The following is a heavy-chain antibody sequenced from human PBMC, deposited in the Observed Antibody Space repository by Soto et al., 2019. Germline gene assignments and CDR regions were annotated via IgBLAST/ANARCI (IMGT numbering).Heavy chain of an antibody. D-gene: IGHD2-21*02. CDR2: IYAGGNT. CDR1: GFTVSSHY. Sequence: EVQVVESGGDLVQPGGSLRLSCAASGFTVSSHYMKWVRQAPGKGLEWVSVIYAGGNTYYANSVKGRFTISRDNSKNTLYLQMNSLRAEDTAVYYCARSGGNYWFDPWGQGTLVTVSS. V-gene: IGHV3-66*01. J-gene: IGHJ5*02. CDR3: ARSGGNYWFDP.